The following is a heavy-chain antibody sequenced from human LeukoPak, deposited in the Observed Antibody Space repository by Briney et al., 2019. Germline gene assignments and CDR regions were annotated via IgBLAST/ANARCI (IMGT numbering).Heavy chain of an antibody. CDR2: ISSDGNNK. Sequence: SGGSLRLSCAASGFTFSSYGMHWVRQAPGKGLEWVAVISSDGNNKYNADSVKGRFTISRDNSKNTLYLQMNSLRAEDTAVYYCARAKRGYCSSTSCPGDYWGQGTLVTVSS. CDR3: ARAKRGYCSSTSCPGDY. V-gene: IGHV3-30*19. D-gene: IGHD2-2*01. CDR1: GFTFSSYG. J-gene: IGHJ4*02.